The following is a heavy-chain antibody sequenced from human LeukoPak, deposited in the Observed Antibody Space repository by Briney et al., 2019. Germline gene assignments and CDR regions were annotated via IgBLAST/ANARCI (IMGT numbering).Heavy chain of an antibody. CDR1: GASISNYY. CDR3: ARDRATVVTAYGVDYYYYYYMDV. V-gene: IGHV4-4*07. Sequence: SETLSLTCSVSGASISNYYWSWIRQPAGKGLEWIGRIYTSGSTNYNPSLKSRVTISVDTSKNQFSLKLSSVTAADTAVYYCARDRATVVTAYGVDYYYYYYMDVWGKGTTVTISS. CDR2: IYTSGST. J-gene: IGHJ6*03. D-gene: IGHD4-23*01.